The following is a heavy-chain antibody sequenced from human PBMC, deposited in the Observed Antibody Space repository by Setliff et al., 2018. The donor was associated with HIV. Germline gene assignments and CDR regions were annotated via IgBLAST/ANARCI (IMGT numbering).Heavy chain of an antibody. CDR2: INPSGGST. D-gene: IGHD3-16*02. Sequence: GASVKVSCKASGYTFTSYYMHWVRQAPGQGLQWMGIINPSGGSTTYAQKFQGRVTMTRDTSTTTIFMELSSLRSEYTAVYYCARAKAVGGVIITGGLDVWEQGTTVTASS. CDR1: GYTFTSYY. V-gene: IGHV1-46*01. CDR3: ARAKAVGGVIITGGLDV. J-gene: IGHJ6*01.